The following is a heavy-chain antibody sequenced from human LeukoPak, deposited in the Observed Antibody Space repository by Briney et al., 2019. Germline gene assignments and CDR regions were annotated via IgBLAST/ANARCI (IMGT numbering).Heavy chain of an antibody. V-gene: IGHV4-61*05. CDR3: ARGGYYGSGNDFRFDP. J-gene: IGHJ5*02. Sequence: SETLSLTCTVSGGSISTSNYYWGWIRQPPGKGLEWIGYIYYSGSTNYNPSLKSRVTILVDTSKNQFSLKLTSVTAADTAVYFCARGGYYGSGNDFRFDPWGQGTLVTVSS. D-gene: IGHD3-10*01. CDR1: GGSISTSNYY. CDR2: IYYSGST.